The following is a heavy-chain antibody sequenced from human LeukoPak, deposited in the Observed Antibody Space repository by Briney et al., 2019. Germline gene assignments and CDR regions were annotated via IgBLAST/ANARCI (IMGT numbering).Heavy chain of an antibody. J-gene: IGHJ4*02. V-gene: IGHV3-48*01. CDR3: ARGSTYYDSSGQVPFDY. D-gene: IGHD3-22*01. CDR1: GFTFSSYS. CDR2: ISGSSSTI. Sequence: GGSLRLSCAASGFTFSSYSMNWVRQAPGKGLEWGSYISGSSSTIYYADSVKGRFTISRDNGKNTLYLQMNSLRAEGTAVYYCARGSTYYDSSGQVPFDYWGQGTLVTVSS.